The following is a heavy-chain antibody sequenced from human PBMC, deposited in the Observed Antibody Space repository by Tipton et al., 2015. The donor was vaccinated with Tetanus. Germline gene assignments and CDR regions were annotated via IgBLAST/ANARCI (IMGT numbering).Heavy chain of an antibody. V-gene: IGHV4-61*01. CDR3: ARAGGGSWGNFDY. CDR2: IYYSGST. D-gene: IGHD6-13*01. Sequence: TLSLTCTVSGGSISGSSYYWSWIRQPPGKGLEWIGYIYYSGSTNYNPSLKSRVTISVDTSKNQFSLKLSSVTAADTAVYYCARAGGGSWGNFDYWGQGTLVTVSS. J-gene: IGHJ4*02. CDR1: GGSISGSSYY.